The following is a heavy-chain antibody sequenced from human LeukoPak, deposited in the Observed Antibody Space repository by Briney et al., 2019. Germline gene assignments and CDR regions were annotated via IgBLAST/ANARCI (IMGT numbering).Heavy chain of an antibody. V-gene: IGHV3-23*01. D-gene: IGHD2-15*01. J-gene: IGHJ4*02. CDR2: ISNNGGYT. CDR3: AKQLGYCSDGSCYFPY. CDR1: GFTFSSSA. Sequence: GGSLRLSCAASGFTFSSSAMSWVRQAPGKGLEWVSAISNNGGYTYYADSVQGRFTISGDNSKSTLCLQMNSLRAEDTAVYYCAKQLGYCSDGSCYFPYWGQGALVTVSS.